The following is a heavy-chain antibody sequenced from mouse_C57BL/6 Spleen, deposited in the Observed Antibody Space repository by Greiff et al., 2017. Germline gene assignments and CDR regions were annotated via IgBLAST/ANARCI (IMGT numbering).Heavy chain of an antibody. Sequence: EVKVVESGGGLVKPGGSLKLSCAASGFTFSDYGMHWVRQAPEKGLEWVAYISSGSSTIYYADTVKGRFTISRDNAKNTLFLQMTSLRSEDTAMYYWARRDGHYGAMDYWGQGTSVTVSS. CDR3: ARRDGHYGAMDY. CDR1: GFTFSDYG. V-gene: IGHV5-17*01. D-gene: IGHD1-1*01. J-gene: IGHJ4*01. CDR2: ISSGSSTI.